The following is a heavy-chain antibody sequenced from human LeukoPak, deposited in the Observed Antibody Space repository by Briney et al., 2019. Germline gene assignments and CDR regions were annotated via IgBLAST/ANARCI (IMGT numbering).Heavy chain of an antibody. CDR3: ARDPGGGTLDY. V-gene: IGHV3-74*01. J-gene: IGHJ4*02. CDR2: IHSDGRST. Sequence: GGSLRLSCVASGFXFSSYWMHWVRQAPGKGQVWLSRIHSDGRSTDYADSVKGRCTISRDNGKYTLNLQMNSLRAEDTAVYYCARDPGGGTLDYGGQGPLFPVSS. D-gene: IGHD3-16*01. CDR1: GFXFSSYW.